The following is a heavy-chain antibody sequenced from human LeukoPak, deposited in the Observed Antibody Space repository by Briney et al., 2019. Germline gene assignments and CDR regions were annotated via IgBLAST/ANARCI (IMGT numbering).Heavy chain of an antibody. D-gene: IGHD4-17*01. CDR2: ISGSGGST. V-gene: IGHV3-23*01. J-gene: IGHJ5*01. CDR1: GFTFSSYA. Sequence: GGSLRLSCAASGFTFSSYAMSWVRQAPGKGLEWVSAISGSGGSTYYADSVKGRFTISRDNSKNTLYLQMNSLRAEDTAVYYCAKDPVWGTVTRNWFDSWGQGTLVTVSS. CDR3: AKDPVWGTVTRNWFDS.